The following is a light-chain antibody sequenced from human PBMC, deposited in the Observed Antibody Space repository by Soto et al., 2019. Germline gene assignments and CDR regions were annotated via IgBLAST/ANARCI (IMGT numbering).Light chain of an antibody. Sequence: AIRMTQSPSSLSASTGDRVTITCRASQGINSYLAWYQQKPGKAPKLLIYAASTLQSGVPSRFSGSGSGTDFTLTISCLQSEDFETYDCQPYYSYPPTFGQGTKVEIK. CDR2: AAS. J-gene: IGKJ1*01. CDR3: QPYYSYPPT. CDR1: QGINSY. V-gene: IGKV1-8*01.